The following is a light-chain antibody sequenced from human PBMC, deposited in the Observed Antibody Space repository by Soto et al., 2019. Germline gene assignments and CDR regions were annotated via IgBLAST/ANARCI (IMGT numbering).Light chain of an antibody. J-gene: IGKJ4*01. V-gene: IGKV3-20*01. CDR2: GAS. CDR3: HQYGSSPKHT. Sequence: EIVWTQSPGTLSLSPGERATLSCRASQSVSSSYLAWYQQKPGQAPRLLIYGASSRATGIPDRFSGSGSGTDFTHTISRLEPEDFAVYYCHQYGSSPKHTFGGGTKVEIK. CDR1: QSVSSSY.